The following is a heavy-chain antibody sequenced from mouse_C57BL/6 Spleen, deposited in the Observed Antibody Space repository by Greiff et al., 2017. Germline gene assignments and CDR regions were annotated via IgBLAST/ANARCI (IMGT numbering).Heavy chain of an antibody. CDR2: ISPRSGNT. CDR1: GYTFTSYG. Sequence: VQLQQSGAELARPGASVKLSCKASGYTFTSYGISWVKQRPGQGLEWIGEISPRSGNTYYNEKFKGKATLTADTSSSTAYMELRSLTSEDSAVYFCARGGPDYYGSSQAWFAYWGQGTLVTVSA. J-gene: IGHJ3*01. D-gene: IGHD1-1*01. V-gene: IGHV1-81*01. CDR3: ARGGPDYYGSSQAWFAY.